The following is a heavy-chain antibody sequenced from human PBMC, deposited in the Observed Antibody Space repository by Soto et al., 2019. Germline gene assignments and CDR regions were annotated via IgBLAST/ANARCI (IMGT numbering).Heavy chain of an antibody. CDR1: GGSISSSNW. CDR3: ARDLSDDHYYYYGMDV. D-gene: IGHD3-3*01. Sequence: SETLSLTCAVSGGSISSSNWWSWVRQPPGKGLEWIGEIYHSGSTNYNPSLKSRVTISVDKSKNQFSLKLSSVTAADTAVYYCARDLSDDHYYYYGMDVWGQGTTVTVSS. V-gene: IGHV4-4*02. J-gene: IGHJ6*02. CDR2: IYHSGST.